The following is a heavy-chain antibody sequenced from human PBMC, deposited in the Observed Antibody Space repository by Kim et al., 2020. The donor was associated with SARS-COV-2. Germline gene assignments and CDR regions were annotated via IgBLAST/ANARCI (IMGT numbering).Heavy chain of an antibody. J-gene: IGHJ4*02. CDR1: GFTFGDYA. CDR2: IRSKAYGGTT. V-gene: IGHV3-49*04. Sequence: GGSLRLSCTASGFTFGDYAMSWVRQAPGKGLEWVGFIRSKAYGGTTEYAASVKGRFTISRDDSKSIAYLQMNSLKTEDTAVYYCTSDRDYDYVWGSYRWWWGQGTLVTVSS. D-gene: IGHD3-16*02. CDR3: TSDRDYDYVWGSYRWW.